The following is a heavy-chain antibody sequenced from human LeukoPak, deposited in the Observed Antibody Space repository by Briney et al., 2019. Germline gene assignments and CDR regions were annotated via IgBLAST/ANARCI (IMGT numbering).Heavy chain of an antibody. CDR2: ISGSGGSA. D-gene: IGHD2-8*01. CDR1: GFTVSSNY. CDR3: ARSLGLMVYAFYYFDY. V-gene: IGHV3-23*01. Sequence: GGSLRLSCAASGFTVSSNYMSWVRQAPGKGLEWVSGISGSGGSAHYADSVKGRFTISRDNSKNTLYLQMNSLRAEDTAVYYCARSLGLMVYAFYYFDYWGQGTLVTVSS. J-gene: IGHJ4*02.